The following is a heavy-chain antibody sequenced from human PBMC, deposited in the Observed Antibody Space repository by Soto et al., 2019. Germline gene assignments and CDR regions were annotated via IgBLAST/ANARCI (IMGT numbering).Heavy chain of an antibody. CDR3: ARDRTMVRGVIITPSFDP. CDR2: ISSSGSTI. Sequence: SXGSLRLSCAASGFTFSDYYMSWIRQAPGKGLEWVSYISSSGSTIYYADSVKGRFTISRDNVKNSLYLQMNSLRAEDTAVYYCARDRTMVRGVIITPSFDPWGQGTLVTVSS. J-gene: IGHJ5*02. CDR1: GFTFSDYY. D-gene: IGHD3-10*01. V-gene: IGHV3-11*01.